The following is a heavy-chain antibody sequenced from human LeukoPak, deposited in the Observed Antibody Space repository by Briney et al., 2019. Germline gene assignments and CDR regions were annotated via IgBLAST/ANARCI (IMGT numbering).Heavy chain of an antibody. CDR2: IYYSGST. J-gene: IGHJ3*02. Sequence: PSETLSLTCTVSGGSISSYYWSWIRQPPGKGLEWIGYIYYSGSTNYNPSLKSRVTISVDTSKNQFSLKLSSVTAADTAVYYCARAQRWLQQLDAFDIWGQGTMVTVSS. CDR3: ARAQRWLQQLDAFDI. V-gene: IGHV4-59*01. D-gene: IGHD5-24*01. CDR1: GGSISSYY.